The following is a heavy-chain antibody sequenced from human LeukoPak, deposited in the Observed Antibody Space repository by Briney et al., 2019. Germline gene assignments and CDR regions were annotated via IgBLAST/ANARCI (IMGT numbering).Heavy chain of an antibody. CDR1: GGSISSSSYY. CDR3: ARAPRATTVTTFDY. Sequence: SETLSLTCTVSGGSISSSSYYWGWIRQPPGKGLEWIGSIYYSGSTYYNPSLKSRVTISVDTSKNQFSLKLSSVTAADTAVYYCARAPRATTVTTFDYWGQGTLVTVSS. J-gene: IGHJ4*02. D-gene: IGHD4-11*01. V-gene: IGHV4-39*01. CDR2: IYYSGST.